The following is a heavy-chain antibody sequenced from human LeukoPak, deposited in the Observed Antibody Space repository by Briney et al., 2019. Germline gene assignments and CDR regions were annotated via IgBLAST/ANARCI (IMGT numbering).Heavy chain of an antibody. D-gene: IGHD3-16*01. CDR2: ISASGHYT. J-gene: IGHJ6*03. CDR1: GFTFENYA. V-gene: IGHV3-23*01. CDR3: PRDGSWGDYSFYFYIDV. Sequence: PGGSLRLSCEVSGFTFENYAMSWVRQTPGKGLEWISGISASGHYTYNTESLKGRFTISRDNSKNTVYLQMSNLRVEDTALYYCPRDGSWGDYSFYFYIDVWGKGTTVTVSS.